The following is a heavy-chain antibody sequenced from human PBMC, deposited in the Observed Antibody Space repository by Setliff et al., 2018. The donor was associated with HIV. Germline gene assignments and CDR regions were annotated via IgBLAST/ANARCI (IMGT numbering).Heavy chain of an antibody. J-gene: IGHJ4*02. CDR1: GYTFTSYY. Sequence: ASVKVSCKASGYTFTSYYMHWVRQAPGQGLEWMGIINPSGGSTSYAQKFQGRVTMTRDTSTSTVYMELSSLRSEDTAVYYCARDRSYYNFWSGYPYYFDYWGQGTLVTAPQ. CDR2: INPSGGST. D-gene: IGHD3-3*01. CDR3: ARDRSYYNFWSGYPYYFDY. V-gene: IGHV1-46*01.